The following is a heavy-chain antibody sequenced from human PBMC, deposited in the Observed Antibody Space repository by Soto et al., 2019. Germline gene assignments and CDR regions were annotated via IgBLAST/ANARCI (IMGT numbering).Heavy chain of an antibody. CDR3: TRVTPYYGAGSYYNSGSSDI. D-gene: IGHD3-10*01. CDR2: IRSKAYGGTT. J-gene: IGHJ3*02. V-gene: IGHV3-49*03. Sequence: GGSLRLSCTASGFTFGDYAMSWFRQAPGKGLEWVGFIRSKAYGGTTEYAASVKGRFTISRDDSKSIAYLQMNSLKTEHTAVYHCTRVTPYYGAGSYYNSGSSDIWGQGTMVTVSS. CDR1: GFTFGDYA.